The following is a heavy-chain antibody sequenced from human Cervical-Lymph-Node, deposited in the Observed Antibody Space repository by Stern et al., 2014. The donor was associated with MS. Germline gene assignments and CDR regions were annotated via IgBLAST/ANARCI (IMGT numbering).Heavy chain of an antibody. CDR2: IHYSGTT. D-gene: IGHD2-21*01. CDR3: ARVANDAFDI. V-gene: IGHV4-30-4*01. J-gene: IGHJ3*02. CDR1: DGSISSAFYY. Sequence: VQLVESGPGLVKPSQTLSLTCTVSDGSISSAFYYWSWIRQPPGKGLEWVGYIHYSGTTYYNPSLKSRVSISIDTSKNQFSLRLSSVTAAATAVYFCARVANDAFDIWGQGTMVTVSS.